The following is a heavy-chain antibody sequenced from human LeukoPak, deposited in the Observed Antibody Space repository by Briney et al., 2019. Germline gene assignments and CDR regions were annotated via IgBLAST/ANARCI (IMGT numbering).Heavy chain of an antibody. CDR3: ARDLVAAAGTPHFYYSGMDV. Sequence: GGSLRLSCAASGFTFNTYGMHWVPQAPGKGLEWVAVIWYDGSNQYYADSVKGRFTISRDNSKNTLDLQMSSLRVEDTAVYYCARDLVAAAGTPHFYYSGMDVWGQGTTVTVSS. J-gene: IGHJ6*02. D-gene: IGHD6-13*01. V-gene: IGHV3-33*01. CDR2: IWYDGSNQ. CDR1: GFTFNTYG.